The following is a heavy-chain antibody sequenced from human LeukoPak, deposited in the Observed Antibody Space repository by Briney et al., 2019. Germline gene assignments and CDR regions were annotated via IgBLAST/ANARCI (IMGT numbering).Heavy chain of an antibody. CDR2: INDNGAGT. CDR1: GFTFSSYA. CDR3: AKGLRTGVGPYMGYHYYMDV. Sequence: GGSLRLSCAASGFTFSSYAMSWVRQAPGKGLKWVSTINDNGAGTYYADSVKGRPTISRDNSYNTVSLQMNSLRDEDTGVYYCAKGLRTGVGPYMGYHYYMDVWGKGATVTVSS. D-gene: IGHD3-16*01. V-gene: IGHV3-23*01. J-gene: IGHJ6*03.